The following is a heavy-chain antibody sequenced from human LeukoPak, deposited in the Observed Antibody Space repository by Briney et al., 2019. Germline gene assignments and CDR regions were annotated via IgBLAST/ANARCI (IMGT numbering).Heavy chain of an antibody. D-gene: IGHD2-21*01. CDR3: TRDIQSRYFDY. Sequence: GGSLRLSCAASGFTFSSYWMTWVRQAPGKGLEWVAAIRRDGSEKFYLDSVKGRFTISRDNVKNSLYLQMNSLRADDTAVYYCTRDIQSRYFDYWGQGTRVTVSS. J-gene: IGHJ4*02. V-gene: IGHV3-7*01. CDR2: IRRDGSEK. CDR1: GFTFSSYW.